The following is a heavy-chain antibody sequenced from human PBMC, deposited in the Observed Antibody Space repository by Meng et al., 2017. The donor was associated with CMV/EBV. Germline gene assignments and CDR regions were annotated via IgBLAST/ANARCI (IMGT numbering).Heavy chain of an antibody. CDR2: IRYNGGST. Sequence: FTFNNDAMSRVRQAPGKGLEWVSGIRYNGGSTYYADSVKGRFTISRDNSKNTLYLQMNSLRDEDTAVYYCAKDGGAGYGGNSDWFDPWGQGTLVTVSS. CDR3: AKDGGAGYGGNSDWFDP. CDR1: FTFNNDA. D-gene: IGHD4-23*01. V-gene: IGHV3-23*01. J-gene: IGHJ5*02.